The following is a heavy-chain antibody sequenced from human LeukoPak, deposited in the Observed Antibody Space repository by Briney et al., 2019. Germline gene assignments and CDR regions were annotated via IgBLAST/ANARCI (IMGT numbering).Heavy chain of an antibody. V-gene: IGHV4-59*01. CDR1: GGSIRDFY. J-gene: IGHJ6*03. Sequence: SETLSLTCSVSGGSIRDFYWTWIRQPPGKGLEWIGYIYYTGTTNYSPSLRGRVIMSVDTSRNQFSLNLTSVTPADTAVYFCARLGDEIAVSGLKYYHYSHTDVWGGGTTVAVSS. CDR2: IYYTGTT. CDR3: ARLGDEIAVSGLKYYHYSHTDV. D-gene: IGHD6-19*01.